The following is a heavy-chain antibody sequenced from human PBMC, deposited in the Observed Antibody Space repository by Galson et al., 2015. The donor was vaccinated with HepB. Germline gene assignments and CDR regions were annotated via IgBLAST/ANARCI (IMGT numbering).Heavy chain of an antibody. Sequence: SVKVSCKASGYTLSAYYIHWLRQAPGQGPEWMGRINPDFGGTIYAQKFHGRVTMNREQSTSTVYMDLSRLRSDDTAVYYCARDPGGSGFYLLKHWGQGTLITFSS. J-gene: IGHJ4*02. CDR3: ARDPGGSGFYLLKH. D-gene: IGHD3-22*01. V-gene: IGHV1-2*06. CDR1: GYTLSAYY. CDR2: INPDFGGT.